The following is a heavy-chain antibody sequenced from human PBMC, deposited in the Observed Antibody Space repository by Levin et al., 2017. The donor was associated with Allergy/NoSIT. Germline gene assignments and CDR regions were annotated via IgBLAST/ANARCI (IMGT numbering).Heavy chain of an antibody. Sequence: SETLSLTCTVSGGSISSSSYYWGWIRQPPGKGLEWIGSIYYSGSTYYNPSLKSRVTISVDTSKNQFSLKLSSVTAADTAVYYCARHEKTRGQLGYYFDYWGQGTLVTVSS. V-gene: IGHV4-39*01. J-gene: IGHJ4*02. CDR1: GGSISSSSYY. CDR3: ARHEKTRGQLGYYFDY. CDR2: IYYSGST. D-gene: IGHD1-1*01.